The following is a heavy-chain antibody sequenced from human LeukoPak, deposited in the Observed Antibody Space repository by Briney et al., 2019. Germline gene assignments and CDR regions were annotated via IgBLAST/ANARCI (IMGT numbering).Heavy chain of an antibody. D-gene: IGHD6-13*01. V-gene: IGHV3-30*18. J-gene: IGHJ4*02. CDR2: ISYDGSNK. CDR1: GFTFSSYG. CDR3: AKEIGSSRWYYFDY. Sequence: GGSLRLSCAASGFTFSSYGMHWVRQAPGKGLEWVAVISYDGSNKYYADSVKGRFTISRDNSKNTLYLQMNSLRAEDTAVYYCAKEIGSSRWYYFDYWGQGTLVTVSS.